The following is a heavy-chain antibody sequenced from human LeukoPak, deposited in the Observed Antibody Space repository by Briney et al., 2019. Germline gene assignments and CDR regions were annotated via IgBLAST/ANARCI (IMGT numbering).Heavy chain of an antibody. D-gene: IGHD3-22*01. J-gene: IGHJ3*02. CDR3: AKDPYDSSGYYFPGAFDI. CDR1: GFTFSSYA. Sequence: GRSLRLSCAASGFTFSSYAMHWVRQAPGKGLEWVAVIRYDGSNKYYADSVKGRFTMSRDNSENTLYLQMNSLRTEDTAVYYCAKDPYDSSGYYFPGAFDIWGQGTMVTVSS. CDR2: IRYDGSNK. V-gene: IGHV3-30-3*01.